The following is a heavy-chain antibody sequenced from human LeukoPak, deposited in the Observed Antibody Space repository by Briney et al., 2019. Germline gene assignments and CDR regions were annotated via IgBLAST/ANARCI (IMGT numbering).Heavy chain of an antibody. V-gene: IGHV4-34*01. D-gene: IGHD5-24*01. CDR3: ARGRDPY. CDR1: GGSFSGYY. CDR2: INHSGST. Sequence: TSETLSLTCAVYGGSFSGYYWTWIRKPPGRGLEWIGEINHSGSTNYNPSLKSRVTISVDTSKSQFSLKLNSVTAADTAMYYCARGRDPYWGQGTLVTVSS. J-gene: IGHJ4*02.